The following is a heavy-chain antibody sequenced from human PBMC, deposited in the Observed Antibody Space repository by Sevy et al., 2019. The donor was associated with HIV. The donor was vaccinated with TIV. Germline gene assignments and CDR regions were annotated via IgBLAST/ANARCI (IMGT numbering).Heavy chain of an antibody. CDR1: GFTFSDYG. CDR3: ARDNLLPVMVSMVRGALSYYFDY. CDR2: VWYDGINK. Sequence: GGSLRLSCTASGFTFSDYGMHWVRQAPGKGLEWVAVVWYDGINKYYGDSLKGRFTISRDNSKNTLYLQMNGLRAEDTAVYYCARDNLLPVMVSMVRGALSYYFDYWGQGTLVTVSS. D-gene: IGHD3-10*01. V-gene: IGHV3-33*01. J-gene: IGHJ4*02.